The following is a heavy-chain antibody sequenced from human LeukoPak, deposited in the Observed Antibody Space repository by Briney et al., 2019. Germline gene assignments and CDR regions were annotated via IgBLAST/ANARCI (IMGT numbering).Heavy chain of an antibody. V-gene: IGHV4-39*07. CDR3: ARVGVVAATPSWFDP. CDR2: IYYRGST. Sequence: PSETLSLTCTVSGGSISSISYYWGWIRQPPGKGLEWIGHIYYRGSTFYNPSLRGRVTISVDTSKNHFSVKLTSVTAADTAVYYCARVGVVAATPSWFDPWGQGTLVTVSS. CDR1: GGSISSISYY. J-gene: IGHJ5*02. D-gene: IGHD2-15*01.